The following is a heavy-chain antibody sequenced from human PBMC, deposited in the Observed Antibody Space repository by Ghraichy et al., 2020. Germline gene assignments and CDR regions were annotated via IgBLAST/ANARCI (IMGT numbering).Heavy chain of an antibody. CDR2: IKYDGSEK. Sequence: GSLRLSCAAPGFRFISHWLSGVRQAPGKGLEWVGNIKYDGSEKYYMDTVKGRLPISRDNVKNSVYLQMNSLRAEDTAVYYCARIERVWSLDYWGQGALVTVSS. CDR1: GFRFISHW. D-gene: IGHD2-8*02. CDR3: ARIERVWSLDY. J-gene: IGHJ4*02. V-gene: IGHV3-7*01.